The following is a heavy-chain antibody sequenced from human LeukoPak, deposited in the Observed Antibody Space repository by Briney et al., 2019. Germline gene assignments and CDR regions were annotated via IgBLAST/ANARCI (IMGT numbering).Heavy chain of an antibody. V-gene: IGHV3-30*02. CDR1: GFTFSTYG. Sequence: GGSLRLSCAASGFTFSTYGMHWVRQAPGKGLEWVAFIRYVGSNKYYADSVKGRFTISRDNSKNTLYLQMNSLRAEDTAVYYCAKSCSGGSCYLGYWGQGTLVTVSS. J-gene: IGHJ4*02. D-gene: IGHD2-15*01. CDR2: IRYVGSNK. CDR3: AKSCSGGSCYLGY.